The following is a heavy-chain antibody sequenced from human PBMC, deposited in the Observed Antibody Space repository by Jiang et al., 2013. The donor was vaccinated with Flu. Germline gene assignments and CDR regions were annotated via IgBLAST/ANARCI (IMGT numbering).Heavy chain of an antibody. CDR3: ARGGLYDLWSGYFGKSYNWFDP. J-gene: IGHJ5*02. Sequence: VQLVESGGGLVQPGGSLRLSCAASGFTFSSYEMNWVRQAPGKGLEWVSYISSSGSTIYYADSVKGRFTVSEDNAKNPLYLQMNSLRAEDTAVYYCARGGLYDLWSGYFGKSYNWFDPWGQGTLVTVSS. D-gene: IGHD3-3*01. CDR2: ISSSGSTI. V-gene: IGHV3-48*03. CDR1: GFTFSSYE.